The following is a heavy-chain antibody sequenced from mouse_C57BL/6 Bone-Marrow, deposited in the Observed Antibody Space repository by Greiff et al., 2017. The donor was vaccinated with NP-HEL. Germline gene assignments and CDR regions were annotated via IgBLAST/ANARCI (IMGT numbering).Heavy chain of an antibody. CDR2: INPGSGGT. CDR1: GYAFTNYL. J-gene: IGHJ1*03. Sequence: QVQLQQSGAELVRPGTSVKVSCKASGYAFTNYLIEWVKQRPGQGLEWIGVINPGSGGTNYNEKFKGKAKLTADKSSSTAYMQLRSLTSEDSAVYFCARDYYGRDPSYWYFDVWGTGTTVTVSS. V-gene: IGHV1-54*01. D-gene: IGHD1-1*01. CDR3: ARDYYGRDPSYWYFDV.